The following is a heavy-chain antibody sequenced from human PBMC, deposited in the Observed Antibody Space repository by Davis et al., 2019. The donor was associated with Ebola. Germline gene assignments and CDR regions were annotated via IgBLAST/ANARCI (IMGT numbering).Heavy chain of an antibody. CDR1: GGTFNSNN. CDR2: IIPILGIA. Sequence: SVKVSCKASGGTFNSNNIAWVRQAPEQGLEWMGRIIPILGIANYAQKFQGRVTITADKSTSTAYMELSSLRSEDTAVYYCARAQFPTTSDHWGQGTLVTVSS. CDR3: ARAQFPTTSDH. V-gene: IGHV1-69*02. D-gene: IGHD1-1*01. J-gene: IGHJ4*02.